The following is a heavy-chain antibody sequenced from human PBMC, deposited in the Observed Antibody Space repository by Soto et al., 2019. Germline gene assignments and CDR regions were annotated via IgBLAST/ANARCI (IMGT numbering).Heavy chain of an antibody. Sequence: PSETLSLTCTVSGGSISSYYWSWIRQPPGKGLEWIGYIYYSGSTNYNPSLKSRVTISVDTSKNQFSLKLSSVTAADTAVYYCARGPYCSSGCYYYGMDGWGQGTTVTVSS. CDR2: IYYSGST. CDR1: GGSISSYY. CDR3: ARGPYCSSGCYYYGMDG. D-gene: IGHD2-15*01. J-gene: IGHJ6*02. V-gene: IGHV4-59*01.